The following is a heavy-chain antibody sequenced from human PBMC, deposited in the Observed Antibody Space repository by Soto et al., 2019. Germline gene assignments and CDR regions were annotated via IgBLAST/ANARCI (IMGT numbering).Heavy chain of an antibody. V-gene: IGHV1-18*01. CDR1: GYTFTSYG. J-gene: IGHJ4*02. CDR2: ISDYNGNT. D-gene: IGHD2-15*01. CDR3: ARDPGLGSCSGGSCLVDF. Sequence: QVQLVQSGAEVKKHGASVKVSCKASGYTFTSYGISWVRQAPGQGLEWMGWISDYNGNTNYAQKLQGRVTMTTDTSTKTAYMELRSLRSADTAVYYCARDPGLGSCSGGSCLVDFWGQGTLVPVSS.